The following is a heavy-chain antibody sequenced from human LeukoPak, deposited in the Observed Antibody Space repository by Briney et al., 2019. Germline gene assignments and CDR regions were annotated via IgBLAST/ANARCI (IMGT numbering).Heavy chain of an antibody. CDR1: GGSISSYY. V-gene: IGHV4-59*01. CDR2: IYYSGST. J-gene: IGHJ6*03. D-gene: IGHD2/OR15-2a*01. CDR3: ARGISPPLYYYYYYMDV. Sequence: PSETLSLTCTVSGGSISSYYWSWIRQPPGKGLEWIGYIYYSGSTNYNPSLKSRVTISVDTSKNQFSLKLSSVAAADTAVYYCARGISPPLYYYYYYMDVWGKGTTVTVSS.